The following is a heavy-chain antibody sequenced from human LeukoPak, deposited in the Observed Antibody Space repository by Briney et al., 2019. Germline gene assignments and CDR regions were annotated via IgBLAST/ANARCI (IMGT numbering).Heavy chain of an antibody. CDR1: GFIFSRYW. D-gene: IGHD2/OR15-2a*01. V-gene: IGHV3-74*01. CDR2: INSDGSST. Sequence: GGSLRLSCAASGFIFSRYWMHWVRQVPGKGLVWVSRINSDGSSTRYADSVKGRFTISRDNAKNTLYLQMNSLRDDDTAVYYCARDLSRSFNWFDPWGQGTLVSVSS. CDR3: ARDLSRSFNWFDP. J-gene: IGHJ5*02.